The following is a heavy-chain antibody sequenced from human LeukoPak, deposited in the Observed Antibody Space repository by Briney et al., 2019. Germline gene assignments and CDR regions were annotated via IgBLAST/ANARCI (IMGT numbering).Heavy chain of an antibody. D-gene: IGHD3-10*01. Sequence: ASVKVSCKSYGYTFTSYFMHWVRQAPGQGLEWMGWISAYNGNTNYAQKLQGRVTMTTDTSTSTAYMELRSLRSDDTAVYYCARGGSGSYPYYFDYWGQGTLVTVSS. J-gene: IGHJ4*02. CDR1: GYTFTSYF. CDR3: ARGGSGSYPYYFDY. V-gene: IGHV1-18*04. CDR2: ISAYNGNT.